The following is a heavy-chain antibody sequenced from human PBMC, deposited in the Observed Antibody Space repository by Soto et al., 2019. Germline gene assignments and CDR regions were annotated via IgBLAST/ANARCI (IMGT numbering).Heavy chain of an antibody. CDR3: ARDQVGRYCTNGVCYTDYYYGMDV. Sequence: PGGSLRLSCAASGFTFSSYAMHWVRQDPGKGLEWVAVISYDGSNKYYADSVKGRFTISRDNSKNTLYLQMNSLRAEDTAVYYCARDQVGRYCTNGVCYTDYYYGMDVWGQGTTVTVSS. CDR2: ISYDGSNK. D-gene: IGHD2-8*01. CDR1: GFTFSSYA. V-gene: IGHV3-30-3*01. J-gene: IGHJ6*02.